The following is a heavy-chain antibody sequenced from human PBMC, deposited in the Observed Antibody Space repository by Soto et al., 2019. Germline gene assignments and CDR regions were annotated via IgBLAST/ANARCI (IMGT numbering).Heavy chain of an antibody. Sequence: QLHLVQSGAVVKKPGASVTVSCSASGYPVTAYYMYWVRQAPGRGLEWMGGINPATGAAKYTQTFQGRVTLPRETSTSTVFMELSGLTSEDPAVFYCARGGGVGVAGSAAFDMWGQGTLVTVSS. CDR1: GYPVTAYY. J-gene: IGHJ3*02. V-gene: IGHV1-2*02. CDR2: INPATGAA. D-gene: IGHD3-3*01. CDR3: ARGGGVGVAGSAAFDM.